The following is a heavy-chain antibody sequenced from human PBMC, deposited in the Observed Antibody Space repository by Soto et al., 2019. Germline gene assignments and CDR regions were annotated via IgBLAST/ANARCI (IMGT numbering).Heavy chain of an antibody. Sequence: GGSLRLSCAASGFTVSSNYMSWVRQAPGKGLEWVSLIYSSGTTYYVDSVKGRFTISRDNSKNTLYLQMNSLRAEDTAVYYCARSSEWLLYAFDIWGQGTMVTVSS. CDR3: ARSSEWLLYAFDI. V-gene: IGHV3-66*01. CDR1: GFTVSSNY. J-gene: IGHJ3*02. CDR2: IYSSGTT. D-gene: IGHD3-3*01.